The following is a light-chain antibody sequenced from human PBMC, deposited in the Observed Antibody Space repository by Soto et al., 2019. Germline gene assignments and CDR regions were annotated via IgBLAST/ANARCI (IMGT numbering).Light chain of an antibody. CDR3: QQYGSSPPIT. CDR1: QSVNSK. J-gene: IGKJ5*01. V-gene: IGKV3-20*01. Sequence: EIVMTPSPATLSVSPVERATLSCRASQSVNSKLAWYQQKPGQAPRLLIYGASSRATGIPDRFSGSGSGTDFTLTISRLEPEDFAVYYCQQYGSSPPITFGQGTRLEIK. CDR2: GAS.